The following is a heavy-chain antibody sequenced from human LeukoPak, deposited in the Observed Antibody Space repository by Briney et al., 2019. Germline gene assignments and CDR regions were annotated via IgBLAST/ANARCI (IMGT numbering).Heavy chain of an antibody. J-gene: IGHJ5*02. CDR3: ARDYGTSYYDFWSGGNWFDP. Sequence: SETLSLTCTVSGGSITSYYWSWIRQPPGKGLEWIGYIYYSGSTNYNPSLKSRVTISVDTPKNQFSLKLSSVTAADTAVYYCARDYGTSYYDFWSGGNWFDPWGQGTLVTVSS. CDR2: IYYSGST. CDR1: GGSITSYY. D-gene: IGHD3-3*01. V-gene: IGHV4-59*01.